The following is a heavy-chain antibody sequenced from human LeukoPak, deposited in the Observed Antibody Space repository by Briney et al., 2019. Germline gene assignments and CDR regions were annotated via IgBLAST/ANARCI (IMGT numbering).Heavy chain of an antibody. CDR1: GYTFTGYY. J-gene: IGHJ6*03. D-gene: IGHD3-3*01. CDR3: AGDKGDFWSGNYYYYYMDV. CDR2: INPNSGGT. V-gene: IGHV1-2*02. Sequence: ASVKVSCKASGYTFTGYYMHWVRQAPGQGLEWMGWINPNSGGTNYAQKFQGRVTMTRDTSISTAYMELSRLRSDDTAVYYCAGDKGDFWSGNYYYYYMDVWGKGTTVTVSS.